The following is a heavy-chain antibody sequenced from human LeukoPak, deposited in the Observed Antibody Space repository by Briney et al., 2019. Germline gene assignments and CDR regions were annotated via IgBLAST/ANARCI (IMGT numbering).Heavy chain of an antibody. CDR1: GGSISSYY. V-gene: IGHV4-59*01. CDR2: IYYSGST. Sequence: SETLSLTCTVPGGSISSYYWSWIRQPPGKGLEWIGYIYYSGSTNYNPSLKSRVTISVDTSKNQFSLKLSSVTAADTAVYYCARARYSYGPRNWFDPWGQGTLVTVSS. D-gene: IGHD5-18*01. J-gene: IGHJ5*02. CDR3: ARARYSYGPRNWFDP.